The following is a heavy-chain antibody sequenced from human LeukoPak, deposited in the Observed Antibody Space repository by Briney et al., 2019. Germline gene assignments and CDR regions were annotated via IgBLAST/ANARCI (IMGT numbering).Heavy chain of an antibody. V-gene: IGHV1-46*01. Sequence: GASVKVSCKASGYTFTSYYMHWVRQAPGQGLEWMGIINPSGGSTSYAQKFQGRVTMTRDTSTSTVYMGLSSLRSEDTAVYYCARSRVVRGVIGWFDPWGQGTLVTVSS. CDR3: ARSRVVRGVIGWFDP. CDR1: GYTFTSYY. D-gene: IGHD3-10*01. CDR2: INPSGGST. J-gene: IGHJ5*02.